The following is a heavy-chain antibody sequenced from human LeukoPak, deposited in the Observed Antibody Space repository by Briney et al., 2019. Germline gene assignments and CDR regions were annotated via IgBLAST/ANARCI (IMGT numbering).Heavy chain of an antibody. V-gene: IGHV4-59*01. Sequence: KPSETLSLTCTVSGGSISSYYWSWIRQPPGKGLEWIGHIYYSGSTNHNPSLKSRITISVDMSKNQFSLKLSSVTAADTAVYYCARVGMWQQQIPEYYFDYWGQGTLVTVSS. CDR2: IYYSGST. CDR3: ARVGMWQQQIPEYYFDY. J-gene: IGHJ4*02. CDR1: GGSISSYY. D-gene: IGHD6-13*01.